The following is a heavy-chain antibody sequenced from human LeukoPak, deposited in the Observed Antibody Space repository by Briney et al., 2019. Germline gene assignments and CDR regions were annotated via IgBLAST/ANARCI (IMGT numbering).Heavy chain of an antibody. Sequence: GGSLRLSCAASGFTFSRFAMHWVRQAPGRGLEWVSVIYSGGSTYYADSVKGRFTISRDNSKNTLFLQMNSLRAGDTAVYYCARGTVTMVDYWGQGTLVTVSS. CDR1: GFTFSRFA. J-gene: IGHJ4*02. CDR3: ARGTVTMVDY. CDR2: IYSGGST. D-gene: IGHD3-10*01. V-gene: IGHV3-66*01.